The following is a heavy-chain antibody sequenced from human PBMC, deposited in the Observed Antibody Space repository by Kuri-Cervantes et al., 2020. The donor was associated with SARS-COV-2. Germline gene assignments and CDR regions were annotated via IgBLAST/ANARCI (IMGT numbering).Heavy chain of an antibody. Sequence: SQTLSLTCAVYGGSFSGYYWSWIRQPPGKGLEWIGEINHSGSTNYNPSLKSRVTISVDTSKNQFSLKLSSVTAADTAVYYCARAIQIDYWGQGTLVTVSS. V-gene: IGHV4-34*01. D-gene: IGHD3-3*01. J-gene: IGHJ4*02. CDR3: ARAIQIDY. CDR2: INHSGST. CDR1: GGSFSGYY.